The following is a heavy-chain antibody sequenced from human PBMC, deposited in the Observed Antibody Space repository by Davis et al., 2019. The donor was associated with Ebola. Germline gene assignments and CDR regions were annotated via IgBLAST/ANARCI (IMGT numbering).Heavy chain of an antibody. Sequence: GESLKISCAASGFTFSSYSMNWVRQAPGKGLEWVSHINSDETTTSHADSVKGRFTISRDNAKNTLYLQMNSLRVEDTAVYYCARGRIAEYYFDYWGQGTLVTVSS. D-gene: IGHD2-21*01. CDR3: ARGRIAEYYFDY. CDR1: GFTFSSYS. CDR2: INSDETTT. J-gene: IGHJ4*02. V-gene: IGHV3-74*01.